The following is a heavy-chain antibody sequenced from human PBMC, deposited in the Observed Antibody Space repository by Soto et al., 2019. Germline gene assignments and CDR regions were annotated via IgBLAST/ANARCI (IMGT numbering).Heavy chain of an antibody. Sequence: SVKVSCKASGGTFSSYAISWLRQAPGQGLEWMGGIIPIFGTANYAQKFQGRVTITADKSTSTAYMELSSLRSEDTAVYYCARVYCSGGSCYYYYGMDVWGQGTTVTVSS. J-gene: IGHJ6*02. CDR1: GGTFSSYA. V-gene: IGHV1-69*06. CDR2: IIPIFGTA. D-gene: IGHD2-15*01. CDR3: ARVYCSGGSCYYYYGMDV.